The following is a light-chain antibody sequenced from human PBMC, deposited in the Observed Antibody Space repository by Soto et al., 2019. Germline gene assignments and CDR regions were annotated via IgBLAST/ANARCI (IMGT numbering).Light chain of an antibody. CDR1: QSVSSTY. CDR3: QQYDSSPYT. CDR2: GAS. Sequence: EIVLTQSPGTLSLSPGERATLSCRASQSVSSTYLAWYQQKPGQAPRLLIYGASSRETGIPDTFSGSGSGTDFTLTISRLEPEDFAVYYCQQYDSSPYTFGQGTNLEIK. J-gene: IGKJ2*01. V-gene: IGKV3-20*01.